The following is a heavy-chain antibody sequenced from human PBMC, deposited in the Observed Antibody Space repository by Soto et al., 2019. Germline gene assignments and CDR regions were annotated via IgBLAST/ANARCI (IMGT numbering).Heavy chain of an antibody. CDR2: DYYTGTT. V-gene: IGHV4-59*08. CDR1: GGPIDSYY. D-gene: IGHD3-22*01. CDR3: ARLGGYYQSLDT. Sequence: SETLSLTCPVSGGPIDSYYWTWIRQPPGKGLEWIGYDYYTGTTTYSPSLKSRVTISVDTSMNQISLKLSSVTAADTAFYYCARLGGYYQSLDTWGQGTLVTVS. J-gene: IGHJ5*02.